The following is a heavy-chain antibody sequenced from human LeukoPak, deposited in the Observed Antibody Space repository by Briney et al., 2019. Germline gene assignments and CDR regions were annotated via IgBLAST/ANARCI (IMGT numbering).Heavy chain of an antibody. J-gene: IGHJ3*02. CDR1: GFTFSSYA. D-gene: IGHD3-10*01. CDR2: ISISGGST. CDR3: AKEYYYGSGSYYGDAFDI. V-gene: IGHV3-23*01. Sequence: GGSLRLSCAASGFTFSSYAISWVRQAPGKGLEWVAAISISGGSTYYADSVKGRFTISRDISKKTLYLQMNSLRAEDTAVYYCAKEYYYGSGSYYGDAFDIWGQGTMVTVSS.